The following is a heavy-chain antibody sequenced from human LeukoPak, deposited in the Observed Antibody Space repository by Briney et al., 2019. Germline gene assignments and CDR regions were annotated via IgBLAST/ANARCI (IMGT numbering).Heavy chain of an antibody. CDR2: SRSQAYGGTT. V-gene: IGHV3-49*04. J-gene: IGHJ4*02. CDR1: GFSFGDYA. D-gene: IGHD3-22*01. Sequence: GGSLRLSCSVSGFSFGDYARSWARQAPGKGLEWVGFSRSQAYGGTTEYAASVRGRCTISRDYSKRVAFLESNSLKTEDTAVYYCARSALYYDSRGYHYYLDAWGQGTLVTVSS. CDR3: ARSALYYDSRGYHYYLDA.